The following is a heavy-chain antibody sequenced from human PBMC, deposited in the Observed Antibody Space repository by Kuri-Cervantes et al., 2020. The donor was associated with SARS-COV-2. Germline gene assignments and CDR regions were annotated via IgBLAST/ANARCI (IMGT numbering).Heavy chain of an antibody. V-gene: IGHV3-48*03. CDR2: ISSSCSTI. J-gene: IGHJ4*02. CDR3: ARNEWELFSGYYFDY. D-gene: IGHD1-26*01. Sequence: GGSLRLSCSASGFTFSSYEMNWVRQAPGKGLEWVSYISSSCSTIYYADSVKGRFTISRDNAKNSLYLQMSSLRAENTAVYYCARNEWELFSGYYFDYWGQGTLVTVSS. CDR1: GFTFSSYE.